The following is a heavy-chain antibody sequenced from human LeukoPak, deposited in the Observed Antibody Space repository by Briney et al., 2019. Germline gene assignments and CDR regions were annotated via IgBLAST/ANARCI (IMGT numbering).Heavy chain of an antibody. J-gene: IGHJ4*02. D-gene: IGHD3-22*01. V-gene: IGHV3-48*03. CDR3: ARYYYDSSGYYRLDY. Sequence: GGSLRLSCAASGFPFSSYEMNWVRKAPGKGLEWVSYISSSGSTIYYADSVKGRFTISRDNAKNSLYLQMNSLRAEDTAVYCCARYYYDSSGYYRLDYWGQGTLVTVSS. CDR1: GFPFSSYE. CDR2: ISSSGSTI.